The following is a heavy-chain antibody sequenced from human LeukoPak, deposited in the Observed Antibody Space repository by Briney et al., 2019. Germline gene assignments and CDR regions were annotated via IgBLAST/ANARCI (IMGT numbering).Heavy chain of an antibody. J-gene: IGHJ4*02. Sequence: SQTLSLTCTVSGGSISSGDYYWSWIRQPPGKGLEWIGYIYYSGSTYYNPSLKSRVTISVDTSKNQFSLKLSSVTAADTAVYYCARGGQYQLPPFDYWGQGTLVTVSS. D-gene: IGHD2-2*01. V-gene: IGHV4-30-4*01. CDR2: IYYSGST. CDR1: GGSISSGDYY. CDR3: ARGGQYQLPPFDY.